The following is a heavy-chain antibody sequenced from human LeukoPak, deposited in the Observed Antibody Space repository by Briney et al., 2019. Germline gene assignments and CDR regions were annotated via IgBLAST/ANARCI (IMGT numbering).Heavy chain of an antibody. D-gene: IGHD3-16*01. Sequence: GGSLRVSCAASGFTFSSDAMSCVRQAPGKGLEWVSAISGSGGSTYYADSVKGRFTISRDNSKNTLYLQMNSLRAEDTAVYYCAKRGFGFYYGMDVWGQGTTVTASS. J-gene: IGHJ6*02. CDR2: ISGSGGST. V-gene: IGHV3-23*01. CDR1: GFTFSSDA. CDR3: AKRGFGFYYGMDV.